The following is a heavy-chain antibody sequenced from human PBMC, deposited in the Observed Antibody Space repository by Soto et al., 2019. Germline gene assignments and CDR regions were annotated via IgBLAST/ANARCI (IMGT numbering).Heavy chain of an antibody. Sequence: GASVKVSCKASGGTFSSYAISWVRQAPGQGLEWMGWISAYNGNTNYAQKLQGRVTMTTDTSTSTAYMELRSLRSDDTAVYYCARGRPHYYDSSGYYGAFDIWGQGTMVTVSS. D-gene: IGHD3-22*01. CDR1: GGTFSSYA. J-gene: IGHJ3*02. CDR3: ARGRPHYYDSSGYYGAFDI. V-gene: IGHV1-18*01. CDR2: ISAYNGNT.